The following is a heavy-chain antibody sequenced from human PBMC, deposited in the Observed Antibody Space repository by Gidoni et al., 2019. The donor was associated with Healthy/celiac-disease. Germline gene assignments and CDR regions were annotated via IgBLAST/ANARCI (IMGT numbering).Heavy chain of an antibody. CDR1: GFTFSSQA. V-gene: IGHV3-23*01. D-gene: IGHD3-22*01. Sequence: EVQLWESGGGLVQPGGSLRLSCAASGFTFSSQAMSWCRQAPGKWLEWVSAISGRGGSTYYANSVKGRFTISRDNSNNTLYLQMNSLRAEDTAVYYCAKVITMIVVVIPLGFDYWGQGTLVTVSS. CDR3: AKVITMIVVVIPLGFDY. J-gene: IGHJ4*02. CDR2: ISGRGGST.